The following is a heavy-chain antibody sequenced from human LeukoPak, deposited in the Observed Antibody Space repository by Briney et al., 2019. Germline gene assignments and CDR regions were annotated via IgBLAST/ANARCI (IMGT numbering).Heavy chain of an antibody. V-gene: IGHV1-69*13. Sequence: GASVKVSCKTSGGTFSSYAISWVRQAPGQGLEWMGGIIPIFGTANYAQKFQGRVTITADESTSTAYMELSSLRSEDTAVYYCARVHGDYARVAFDIWGQGTMVTVSS. CDR3: ARVHGDYARVAFDI. J-gene: IGHJ3*02. CDR1: GGTFSSYA. CDR2: IIPIFGTA. D-gene: IGHD4-17*01.